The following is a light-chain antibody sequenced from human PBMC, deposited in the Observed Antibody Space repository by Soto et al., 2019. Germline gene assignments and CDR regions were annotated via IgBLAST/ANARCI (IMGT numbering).Light chain of an antibody. CDR2: ETT. V-gene: IGLV2-23*01. CDR3: CSYAGSSTLV. J-gene: IGLJ3*02. Sequence: QSALTQPASVSGSPGQSITISCTGTSSDIGTYDLVSWYQQHPDEAPKLMIYETTKWPSGVSIRFSGSKSGNTASLTISGLQAEDEADYYCCSYAGSSTLVFGGGTKLTVL. CDR1: SSDIGTYDL.